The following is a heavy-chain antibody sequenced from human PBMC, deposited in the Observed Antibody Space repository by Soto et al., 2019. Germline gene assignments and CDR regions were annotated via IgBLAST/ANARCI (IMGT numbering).Heavy chain of an antibody. J-gene: IGHJ6*02. D-gene: IGHD3-10*01. CDR1: GYTFTSYG. CDR3: ARSTFFMVRGVITPPYGMDV. V-gene: IGHV1-18*01. Sequence: ASVKVSCKASGYTFTSYGISWVRQAPGQGLEWMGWISAYNGNTNYAQKLQGRVTMTTDTSTSTAYMELRSLRSDDTAVYYCARSTFFMVRGVITPPYGMDVWCQGTTVTVSS. CDR2: ISAYNGNT.